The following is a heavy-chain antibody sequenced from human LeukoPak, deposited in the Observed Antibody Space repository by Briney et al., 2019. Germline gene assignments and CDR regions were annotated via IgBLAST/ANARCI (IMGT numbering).Heavy chain of an antibody. CDR3: ARVPNDYTISGVFDI. CDR1: GGSFSDYY. J-gene: IGHJ3*02. CDR2: INHSGST. Sequence: SETLSLTCAVYGGSFSDYYWSWIRQPPGKGLEWIGEINHSGSTNYKSSLKSRVTISVDTSKNQFSLKLSSVTAADTAVYYCARVPNDYTISGVFDIWGQGTMVTVSS. D-gene: IGHD4-11*01. V-gene: IGHV4-34*01.